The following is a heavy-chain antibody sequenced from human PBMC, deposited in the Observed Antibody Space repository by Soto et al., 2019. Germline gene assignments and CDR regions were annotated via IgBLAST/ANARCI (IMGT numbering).Heavy chain of an antibody. D-gene: IGHD5-18*01. CDR3: ARGYSHMYYYYGMDV. V-gene: IGHV1-3*01. Sequence: ASVKVSCKASGYTFTSYAMHWVRQAPGQRLEWMGWINAGNGNTKYSQKFQGRVTITRDTSASTAYMELSSLRSEDTAVYYCARGYSHMYYYYGMDVWGQGTTVTVSS. CDR2: INAGNGNT. J-gene: IGHJ6*02. CDR1: GYTFTSYA.